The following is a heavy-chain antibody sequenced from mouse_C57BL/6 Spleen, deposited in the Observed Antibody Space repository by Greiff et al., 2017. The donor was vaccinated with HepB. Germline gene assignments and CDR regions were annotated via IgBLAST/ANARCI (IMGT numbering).Heavy chain of an antibody. Sequence: QVQLQQSGAELVKPGASVKLSCKASGYTFTSYWMQWVKQRPGQGLEWIGEIDPSDSYTNYNQKFKGKATLTVDTSSSTAYMQLSSLTSEDSAVYYCARGGGSSYDYAMDYWGQGTSVTVSS. J-gene: IGHJ4*01. CDR1: GYTFTSYW. V-gene: IGHV1-50*01. D-gene: IGHD1-1*01. CDR2: IDPSDSYT. CDR3: ARGGGSSYDYAMDY.